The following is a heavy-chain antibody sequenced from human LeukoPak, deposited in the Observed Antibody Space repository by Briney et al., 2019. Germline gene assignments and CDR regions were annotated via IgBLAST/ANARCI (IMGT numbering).Heavy chain of an antibody. J-gene: IGHJ5*02. CDR3: ARGGDCSSTSCYGHRFDP. Sequence: ASVKVSCKASGYTFTGYYMHWVRQAPGQGLEWMGWINPNSGGTNYAQKFQGRVTMTRDTSISTAYMELSRLRSDDTAVYYCARGGDCSSTSCYGHRFDPWGQGTLVTVSS. D-gene: IGHD2-2*01. CDR1: GYTFTGYY. CDR2: INPNSGGT. V-gene: IGHV1-2*02.